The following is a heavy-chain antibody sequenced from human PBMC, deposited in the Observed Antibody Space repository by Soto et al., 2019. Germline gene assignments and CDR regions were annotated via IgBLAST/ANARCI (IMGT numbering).Heavy chain of an antibody. Sequence: SVNVSCKASGGSLSTNPISWVRQAPGQGLELMGGTGSGTGPGNHAQKFQGRLTVTADKSTRTVYMELTNLSSEDTAVDYCARRDSVGVYRFLESWAQGTLDTVSS. J-gene: IGHJ4*02. CDR2: TGSGTGPG. D-gene: IGHD2-21*01. CDR3: ARRDSVGVYRFLES. V-gene: IGHV1-69*06. CDR1: GGSLSTNP.